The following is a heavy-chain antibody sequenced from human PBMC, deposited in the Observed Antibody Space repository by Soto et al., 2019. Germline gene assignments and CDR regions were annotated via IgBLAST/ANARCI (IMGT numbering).Heavy chain of an antibody. V-gene: IGHV3-30-3*01. J-gene: IGHJ3*02. Sequence: QVQLVESGGGVVQPGRSLRPSCAASGFTFSSYAMHWVRQAPGKGLEWVAVISYDGSNKYYADSVKGRFTISRDNSKNTLYLQMNSLRAEDTAVYYCARTGIDAFDIWGQGTMVTVSS. D-gene: IGHD1-20*01. CDR3: ARTGIDAFDI. CDR2: ISYDGSNK. CDR1: GFTFSSYA.